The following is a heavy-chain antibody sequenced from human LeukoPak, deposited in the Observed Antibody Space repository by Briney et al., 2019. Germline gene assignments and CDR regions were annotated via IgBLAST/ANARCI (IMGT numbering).Heavy chain of an antibody. V-gene: IGHV3-23*01. CDR3: AKEGGLIVVVPAAMTGDNWFDP. CDR2: ISGSGGST. D-gene: IGHD2-2*01. J-gene: IGHJ5*02. Sequence: GGSLRLSCAASGFTFSIYAMSWVRQAPGKGLEWVSAISGSGGSTYYADSVKGRFTISRDNSKNTLYLQMNSLRAEDTAVYYCAKEGGLIVVVPAAMTGDNWFDPWGQGTLVTVSS. CDR1: GFTFSIYA.